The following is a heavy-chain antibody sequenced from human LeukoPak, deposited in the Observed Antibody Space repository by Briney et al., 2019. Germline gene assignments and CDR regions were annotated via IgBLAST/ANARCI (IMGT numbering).Heavy chain of an antibody. J-gene: IGHJ4*02. V-gene: IGHV4-39*01. Sequence: PGGSLRLSCAASGFTFSSYAMSWVRQPPGKGLEWIGSVYYSGSTNYSPSLKSRVAISADTSNNQFSLRLHSVTAADTAVYYCARHGLSGSLRNFDYWGQGTLVTVSS. CDR1: GFTFSSYA. CDR3: ARHGLSGSLRNFDY. D-gene: IGHD1-26*01. CDR2: VYYSGST.